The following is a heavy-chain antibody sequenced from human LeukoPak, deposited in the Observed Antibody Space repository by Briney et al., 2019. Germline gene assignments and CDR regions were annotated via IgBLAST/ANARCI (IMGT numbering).Heavy chain of an antibody. D-gene: IGHD1-26*01. CDR2: IYYSGST. CDR1: GVSISSYY. J-gene: IGHJ4*02. Sequence: KPSETLSLTCTVSGVSISSYYWNWIRQPPGKGLEWIGYIYYSGSTNYNPSLKSRVTISVDTSKNQFSLKLSSVTAADTAVYYCARAAYSGSYHSDYWGQGTLVTVSS. CDR3: ARAAYSGSYHSDY. V-gene: IGHV4-59*01.